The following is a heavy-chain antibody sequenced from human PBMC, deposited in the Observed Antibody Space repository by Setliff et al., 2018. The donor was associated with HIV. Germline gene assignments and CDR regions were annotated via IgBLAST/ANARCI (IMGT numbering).Heavy chain of an antibody. J-gene: IGHJ5*02. CDR1: GYTFTSYG. CDR3: ARAHYGSSTSCSPDDSTLEGRLGVGTSTMVDFSNPLQPLP. Sequence: GASVKVSCKASGYTFTSYGISWVRQAPGQGLEWMGWISAYNGNTNYAQKLQGRVTMTTDTSTSTAYMELRSLRPEDTGVYYCARAHYGSSTSCSPDDSTLEGRLGVGTSTMVDFSNPLQPLPWG. CDR2: ISAYNGNT. D-gene: IGHD2-2*01. V-gene: IGHV1-18*01.